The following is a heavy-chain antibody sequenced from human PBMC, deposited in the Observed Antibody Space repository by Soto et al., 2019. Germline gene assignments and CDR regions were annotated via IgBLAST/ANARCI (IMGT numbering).Heavy chain of an antibody. Sequence: GASVKVSCKASSYTFTSYGISWVRQAPGQGLEWMGWICAYNGNTNYAQKLQGRVTMTTDTSTSTAYMELRSLRSNDTAVYYCAREQQLLLWYYYGMDVWGQGTTVTVSS. CDR1: SYTFTSYG. V-gene: IGHV1-18*04. CDR3: AREQQLLLWYYYGMDV. D-gene: IGHD6-13*01. J-gene: IGHJ6*02. CDR2: ICAYNGNT.